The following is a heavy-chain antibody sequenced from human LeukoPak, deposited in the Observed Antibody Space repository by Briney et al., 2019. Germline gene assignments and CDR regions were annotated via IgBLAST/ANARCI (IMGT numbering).Heavy chain of an antibody. V-gene: IGHV4-39*07. CDR3: ARVSGGSYPWFDY. J-gene: IGHJ4*02. Sequence: PSETLSLTCTVSGGSISSSSYYWGWIRQPPGKGLEWIGSIYYSGSTYYNPSLKSRVTISVDTSKNQFSLKLSSVTAADTAVYYCARVSGGSYPWFDYWGQGTLVTVSS. CDR2: IYYSGST. D-gene: IGHD1-26*01. CDR1: GGSISSSSYY.